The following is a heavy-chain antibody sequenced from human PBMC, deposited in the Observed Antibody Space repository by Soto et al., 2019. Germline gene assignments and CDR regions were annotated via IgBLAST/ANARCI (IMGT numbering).Heavy chain of an antibody. CDR2: IYSGGST. V-gene: IGHV3-53*01. J-gene: IGHJ6*03. CDR3: ARHLGGHYYYYMDV. CDR1: GFTVSSNY. Sequence: GGSLRLSCAASGFTVSSNYMSWVRQAPGKGLEWVSVIYSGGSTYYADSVKGRFTNSRDNSKNTLYLQMNSLRAEDTAVYYCARHLGGHYYYYMDVWGKGTTVTVSS. D-gene: IGHD3-16*01.